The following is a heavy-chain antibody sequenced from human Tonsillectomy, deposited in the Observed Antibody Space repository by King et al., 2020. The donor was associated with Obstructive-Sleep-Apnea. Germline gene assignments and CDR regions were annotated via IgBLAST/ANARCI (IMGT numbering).Heavy chain of an antibody. CDR3: ARAKGYCSSTSCYPREFDP. CDR1: GGSFSGYY. Sequence: VQLQQWGAGLLKPSETLSLTCAVYGGSFSGYYWSWIRQPPGKGLEWIGEINHSGSTNSNPSLRVRVTISVDTSKNQFSLKLSSVTAADTAVYYCARAKGYCSSTSCYPREFDPWGQGTLVTVSS. CDR2: INHSGST. J-gene: IGHJ5*02. D-gene: IGHD2-2*01. V-gene: IGHV4-34*01.